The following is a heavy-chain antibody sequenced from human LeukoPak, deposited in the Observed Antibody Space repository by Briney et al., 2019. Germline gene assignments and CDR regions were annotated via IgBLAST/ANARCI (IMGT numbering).Heavy chain of an antibody. V-gene: IGHV4-39*01. CDR1: SGSIRSSSYY. D-gene: IGHD1-26*01. CDR3: AKSGGYGLIDY. Sequence: SETLSLTCTVSSGSIRSSSYYWGWIRQPPGKGLEWIGNIYYSGSTYYNASLQSRVTISIDTSKNQFSLRLNSVTAADTAMYYCAKSGGYGLIDYWGQGTLVTVSS. J-gene: IGHJ4*02. CDR2: IYYSGST.